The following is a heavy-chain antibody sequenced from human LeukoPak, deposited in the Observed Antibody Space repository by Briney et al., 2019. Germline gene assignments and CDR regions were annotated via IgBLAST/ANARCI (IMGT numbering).Heavy chain of an antibody. V-gene: IGHV3-66*01. Sequence: GGSLRLSCAASGFTVGTNYMSWVRQAPGKGLEWVSVIYSGGSTYYADSVKGRFTISRDNSKNTLYLQMNSLRAEDTAVYYCARVRAYYYGMDVWGQGTTVTVSS. J-gene: IGHJ6*02. CDR2: IYSGGST. CDR1: GFTVGTNY. CDR3: ARVRAYYYGMDV.